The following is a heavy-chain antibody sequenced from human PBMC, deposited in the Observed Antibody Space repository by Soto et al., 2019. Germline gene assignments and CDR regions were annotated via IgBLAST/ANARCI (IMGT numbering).Heavy chain of an antibody. CDR2: IWYDGSKK. Sequence: GGSLRLSCAASVFPFSSYGIHWVRQAPGKGLEWVAVIWYDGSKKYYADSVKGRFTISRDNSKNTLYLQMNSLRAEDTAVYYCARQQGSYYFDYWGQGALVTVSS. D-gene: IGHD1-26*01. V-gene: IGHV3-33*01. CDR1: VFPFSSYG. J-gene: IGHJ4*02. CDR3: ARQQGSYYFDY.